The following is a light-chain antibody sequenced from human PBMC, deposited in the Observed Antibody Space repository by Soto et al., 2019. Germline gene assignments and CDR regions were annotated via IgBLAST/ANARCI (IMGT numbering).Light chain of an antibody. CDR1: QSINIY. J-gene: IGKJ2*01. CDR2: GAS. V-gene: IGKV1-39*01. Sequence: IQMTQSPSSLSASVGDSVTVTCRASQSINIYLNWYQQKPGKAPTLLIYGASSLQSGVTSRFTGGGSRTDFTLTISSLQPEYFATYYCQQSYRSPYTFGQGTKLEIK. CDR3: QQSYRSPYT.